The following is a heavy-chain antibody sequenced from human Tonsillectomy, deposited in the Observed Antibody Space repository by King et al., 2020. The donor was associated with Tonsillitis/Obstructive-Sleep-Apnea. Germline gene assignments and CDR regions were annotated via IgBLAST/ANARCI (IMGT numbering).Heavy chain of an antibody. CDR2: IYYSGST. CDR3: ARVMAVAEHNWFDP. J-gene: IGHJ5*02. CDR1: GGSISSYY. D-gene: IGHD6-19*01. V-gene: IGHV4-59*01. Sequence: VQLQESGPGLVKPSATLSLTCTVSGGSISSYYWSWIRQPPGKGLEWIGYIYYSGSTNYNPSLKSRVTISVDTSKNQFSLKLSSVTAADTAVYYCARVMAVAEHNWFDPWGQGTLVTVSS.